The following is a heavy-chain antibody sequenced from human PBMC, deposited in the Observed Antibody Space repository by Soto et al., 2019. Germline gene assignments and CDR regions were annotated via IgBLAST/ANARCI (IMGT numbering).Heavy chain of an antibody. V-gene: IGHV3-23*01. CDR3: VRKSSSFAMDV. CDR1: RFTFSNYA. J-gene: IGHJ6*02. Sequence: GGSLRLSCASSRFTFSNYAMSWVRQAPGKGLEWVSAISAGGGSTNYAASVKGRFTVSRDDSKNSLYLQMNSLQTEDTAVYYCVRKSSSFAMDVWGQGTTVTVSS. D-gene: IGHD6-13*01. CDR2: ISAGGGST.